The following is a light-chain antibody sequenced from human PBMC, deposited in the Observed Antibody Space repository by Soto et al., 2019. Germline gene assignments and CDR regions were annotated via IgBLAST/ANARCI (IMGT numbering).Light chain of an antibody. CDR3: QQYYSPPVT. CDR1: QSVLYSSNNKNH. CDR2: WAS. V-gene: IGKV4-1*01. J-gene: IGKJ3*01. Sequence: DIVMTQSPDPLAVSLGERATINCKSSQSVLYSSNNKNHLAWYQQKPGQPPKLLIYWASTRESGVPDRFSGGGSGTDFTLTISSLQAEDVAVYYCQQYYSPPVTFGPGTKVDIK.